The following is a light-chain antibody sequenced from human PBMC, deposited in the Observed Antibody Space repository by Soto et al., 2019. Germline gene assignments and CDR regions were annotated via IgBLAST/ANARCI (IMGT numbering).Light chain of an antibody. Sequence: DIQMTQSPSSLSASVGDRITLTCRASQTISSYLNWYQQKPGIAPKLLIYAASSLQSGVPSRFSGSGSGTDFTLTISSLQPEDFATYYCQQSYSTPYTFGQGTKLEIK. CDR3: QQSYSTPYT. CDR2: AAS. V-gene: IGKV1-39*01. J-gene: IGKJ2*01. CDR1: QTISSY.